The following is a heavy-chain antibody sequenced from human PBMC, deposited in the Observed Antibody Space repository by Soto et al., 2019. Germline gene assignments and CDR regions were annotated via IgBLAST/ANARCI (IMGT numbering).Heavy chain of an antibody. CDR3: ARAQDNDESGSYDLPAEI. CDR2: IWSDGRTK. Sequence: QVQLVESGGGVVQPGRSLRLACAASGFSFRSHAMHWVRQAPGKGLEWVALIWSDGRTKYYADSVKGRFTIARDNSKNTLDLEMSTLRAEDTAVYYCARAQDNDESGSYDLPAEIWGQGTTVTVS. D-gene: IGHD3-16*01. V-gene: IGHV3-33*01. CDR1: GFSFRSHA. J-gene: IGHJ3*02.